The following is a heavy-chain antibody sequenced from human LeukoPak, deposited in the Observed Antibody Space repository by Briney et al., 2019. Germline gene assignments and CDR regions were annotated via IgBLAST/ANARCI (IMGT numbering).Heavy chain of an antibody. V-gene: IGHV1-46*04. Sequence: ASVKVSCKASGYTFTSYYMHWVRQAPGQGLEWMGIINPSGGSTSYADSVKGRFTISRDNAKNTLYLQMNSLRAEDTAVHYCARDYRDSSGWYPDYWGQGTLVTVSS. D-gene: IGHD6-19*01. CDR3: ARDYRDSSGWYPDY. CDR1: GYTFTSYY. J-gene: IGHJ4*02. CDR2: INPSGGST.